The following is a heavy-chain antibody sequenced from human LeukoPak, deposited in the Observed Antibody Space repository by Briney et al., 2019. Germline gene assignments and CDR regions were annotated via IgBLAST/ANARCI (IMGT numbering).Heavy chain of an antibody. CDR1: GFTFSSYG. CDR2: ISYDGSNK. D-gene: IGHD3-10*01. J-gene: IGHJ4*02. V-gene: IGHV3-30*03. Sequence: PGGSLRLSCAASGFTFSSYGMHWVRQAPGKGLEWVAVISYDGSNKYYAGSVKGRFTISRDNSKNTLYLQMNSLRAEDTAVYYCAIGLDYWGQGTLVTVSS. CDR3: AIGLDY.